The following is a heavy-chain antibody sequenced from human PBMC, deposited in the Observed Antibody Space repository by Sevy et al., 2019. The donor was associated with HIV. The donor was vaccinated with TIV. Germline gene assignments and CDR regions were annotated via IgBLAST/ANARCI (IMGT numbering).Heavy chain of an antibody. J-gene: IGHJ6*02. V-gene: IGHV3-30*18. D-gene: IGHD5-18*01. CDR3: AKIGSGGTRIQLWLNYYYYGMDV. CDR1: GFTFSSYG. CDR2: ISYDGSNK. Sequence: GGSLRLSCAASGFTFSSYGMHWVRQAPGKGLEWVAVISYDGSNKYYADSVKGRFTISRDNSKNTLYLQMNSLRAEDTAVYYCAKIGSGGTRIQLWLNYYYYGMDVWGQGTTVTVSS.